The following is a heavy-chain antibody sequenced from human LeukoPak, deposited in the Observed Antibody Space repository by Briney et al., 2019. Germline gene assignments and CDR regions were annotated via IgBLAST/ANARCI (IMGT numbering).Heavy chain of an antibody. CDR2: IYSGGST. J-gene: IGHJ4*02. V-gene: IGHV3-53*01. CDR1: GFTVSSNY. Sequence: PGGSLRLSCAASGFTVSSNYMSWVRQAPGKWLEWVSVIYSGGSTKYADSVKGRFTISRDNSKDTLYLQMNSLRAEDTAVYYCARAPYDSSGYPFFDYWGQGTLVTVSS. CDR3: ARAPYDSSGYPFFDY. D-gene: IGHD3-22*01.